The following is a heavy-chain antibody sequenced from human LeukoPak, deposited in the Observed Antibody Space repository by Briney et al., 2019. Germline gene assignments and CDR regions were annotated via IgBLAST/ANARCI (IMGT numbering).Heavy chain of an antibody. D-gene: IGHD6-13*01. CDR1: GFTFRSYG. Sequence: GGTLRLSCAASGFTFRSYGMNWVRQAPGKGLEWVSSISSSSSYIYYADSVKGRFTISRDNAKNSLYLQMNSLRAEDTAVYYCARGKSSSSWYLPDAFDIWGQGTMVTVSS. J-gene: IGHJ3*02. V-gene: IGHV3-21*01. CDR3: ARGKSSSSWYLPDAFDI. CDR2: ISSSSSYI.